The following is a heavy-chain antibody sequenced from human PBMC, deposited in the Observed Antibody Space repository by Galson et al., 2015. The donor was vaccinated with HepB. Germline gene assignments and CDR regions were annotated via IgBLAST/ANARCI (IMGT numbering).Heavy chain of an antibody. V-gene: IGHV3-7*03. CDR1: GFTFSSYW. J-gene: IGHJ6*03. CDR3: ARDLIPDFWGVIGYMDV. Sequence: SLRLSCAASGFTFSSYWMTWVRQAPGKGLEWVANIKEDGSETYYVDSVKGRFTISRDNAKNALYLQMNSLRAEDRAVYYCARDLIPDFWGVIGYMDVWGKGTTVTVSS. CDR2: IKEDGSET. D-gene: IGHD3-3*01.